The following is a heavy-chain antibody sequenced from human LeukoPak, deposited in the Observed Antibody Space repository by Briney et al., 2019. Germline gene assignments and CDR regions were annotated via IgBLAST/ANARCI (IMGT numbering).Heavy chain of an antibody. V-gene: IGHV3-21*03. J-gene: IGHJ3*01. CDR1: GFTCSSYS. CDR3: ARESLEAFDV. CDR2: SSDSNSST. Sequence: GGSLRLSCAASGFTCSSYSMNWVRQAPGKGLEWVSSSSDSNSSTYYADSVKGRFTISRDNAKNSLYLQMNDLRDDDTAVYYCARESLEAFDVWGQGTMATVSS. D-gene: IGHD3-3*01.